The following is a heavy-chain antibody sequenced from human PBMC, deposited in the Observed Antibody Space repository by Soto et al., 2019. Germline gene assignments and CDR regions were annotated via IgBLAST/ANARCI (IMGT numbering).Heavy chain of an antibody. CDR3: ARAPSGYGGWFDP. CDR2: ISAYNGNT. V-gene: IGHV1-18*01. J-gene: IGHJ5*02. Sequence: QVQLVQSGAEVKKPGASVKVSCKASGYTFTSYGISWVRQAPGQGLEWMGRISAYNGNTNYAQKLQGRDTMTTGTSTSTAYMELRSLRSTDTAVYYCARAPSGYGGWFDPWGQGTLVTVSS. CDR1: GYTFTSYG. D-gene: IGHD5-12*01.